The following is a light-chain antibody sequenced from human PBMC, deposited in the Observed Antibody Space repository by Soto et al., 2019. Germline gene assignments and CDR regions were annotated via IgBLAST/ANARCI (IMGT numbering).Light chain of an antibody. Sequence: QSVLTQPPSASGTPGQRVTISCSGSSSNIGSNYVYWYQQLPGTAPKLLIYSNNQRPSGVPDRFSGSKSGTSASLAISGLRSKDEADYYCAAWDDSLSRWVFGGGTKLTVL. V-gene: IGLV1-47*02. CDR3: AAWDDSLSRWV. CDR1: SSNIGSNY. J-gene: IGLJ3*02. CDR2: SNN.